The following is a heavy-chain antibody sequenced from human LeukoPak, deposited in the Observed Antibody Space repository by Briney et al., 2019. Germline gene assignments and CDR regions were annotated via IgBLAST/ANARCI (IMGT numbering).Heavy chain of an antibody. D-gene: IGHD3-22*01. CDR1: GGSISSGDYY. Sequence: SQPLSLTCTVSGGSISSGDYYWSWIRQPPGKGLEWIAYMYYSGSTYYNPSLKSRVTMSADTSKNQLSLKLSSVTAADTAVYYCARPYYYDSRIDPWGQGILVTVSS. CDR2: MYYSGST. J-gene: IGHJ5*02. V-gene: IGHV4-30-4*01. CDR3: ARPYYYDSRIDP.